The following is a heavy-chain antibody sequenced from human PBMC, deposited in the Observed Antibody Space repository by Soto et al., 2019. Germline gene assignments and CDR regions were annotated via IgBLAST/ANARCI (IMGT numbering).Heavy chain of an antibody. V-gene: IGHV3-15*07. J-gene: IGHJ6*02. Sequence: GGSLRLSCAASGFTFSNAWMDWVRQAPGKGLEWVGRIKSKTDGGTTDYAAPVKGRFTISRDDSKNTLHLQMNSLKTEDTAVYYCTTGDTIFLYGMDVWGQGTTVTVSS. D-gene: IGHD3-9*01. CDR3: TTGDTIFLYGMDV. CDR1: GFTFSNAW. CDR2: IKSKTDGGTT.